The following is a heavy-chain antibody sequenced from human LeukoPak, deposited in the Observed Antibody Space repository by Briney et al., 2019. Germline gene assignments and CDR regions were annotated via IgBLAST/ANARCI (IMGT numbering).Heavy chain of an antibody. CDR3: AKDIQLSA. J-gene: IGHJ3*01. Sequence: GGSLRLSCAASGFNFNDAAMTWVRQAPGKGLEWVSLIASSGRNTYYTDSVRGLFTISRDNSKKTLSLQMNSLTVEDTAIYYCAKDIQLSAWGLGTMVTVSS. V-gene: IGHV3-23*01. D-gene: IGHD5-24*01. CDR1: GFNFNDAA. CDR2: IASSGRNT.